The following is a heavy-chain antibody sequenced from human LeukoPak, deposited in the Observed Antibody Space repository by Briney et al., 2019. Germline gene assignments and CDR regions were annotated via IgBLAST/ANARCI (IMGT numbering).Heavy chain of an antibody. V-gene: IGHV1-18*01. CDR3: ARSPTTMVPYFDY. Sequence: ASVKVSCKASGYTFTNYVISWVRQAPGQGLEWMGWISAYNGNTDYPQNLQGRVIMTTDTSASTAYMDLTSLRSDDTAVYYCARSPTTMVPYFDYWGQGTLVTVSS. D-gene: IGHD5-18*01. J-gene: IGHJ4*02. CDR1: GYTFTNYV. CDR2: ISAYNGNT.